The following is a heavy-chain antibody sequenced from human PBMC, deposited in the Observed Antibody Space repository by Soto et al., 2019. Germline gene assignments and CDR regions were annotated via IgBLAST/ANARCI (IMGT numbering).Heavy chain of an antibody. D-gene: IGHD2-15*01. J-gene: IGHJ5*02. Sequence: GGSLRLSCAAYGFASSGSAIHWVRQASGKGLEWVGRIKTKPNSYATAYGESVKGRFTMSRDDSTNTAYLHMSSLKTEDTAVYYCSTSPDADCSGSCRNWFDPWGKGTLVTVSS. V-gene: IGHV3-73*01. CDR2: IKTKPNSYAT. CDR1: GFASSGSA. CDR3: STSPDADCSGSCRNWFDP.